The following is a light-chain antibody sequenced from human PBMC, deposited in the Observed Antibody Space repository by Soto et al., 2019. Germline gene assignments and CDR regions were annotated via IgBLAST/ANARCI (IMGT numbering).Light chain of an antibody. V-gene: IGLV1-40*01. CDR3: QSYDRGLTGSV. J-gene: IGLJ2*01. CDR1: SSNIGAGYD. CDR2: DNT. Sequence: QSVLTQPPSVSGAPGQRVTISCTGSSSNIGAGYDVHWYQRLPGTAPKLLIFDNTNRPSGVPDRFSGSKSGTSASLAITGLQADDEADYYCQSYDRGLTGSVFGGGTKLTVL.